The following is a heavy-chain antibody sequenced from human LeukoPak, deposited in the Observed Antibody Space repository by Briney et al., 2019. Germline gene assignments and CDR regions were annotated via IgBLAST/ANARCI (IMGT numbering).Heavy chain of an antibody. CDR1: GGSFSGYY. CDR2: ISGNGGST. D-gene: IGHD3-9*01. V-gene: IGHV3-23*01. J-gene: IGHJ4*02. Sequence: PSETLSLTCAVYGGSFSGYYWSWIRQPPGKGLEWVSAISGNGGSTYYADSVKGRFTISRDNSRNTLYLQMNSLRAEDTAVYYCAKDTRRYDPTSYFDYWGQGTLVTVSS. CDR3: AKDTRRYDPTSYFDY.